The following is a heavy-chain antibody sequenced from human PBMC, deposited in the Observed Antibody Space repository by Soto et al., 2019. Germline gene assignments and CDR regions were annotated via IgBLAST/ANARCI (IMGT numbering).Heavy chain of an antibody. CDR1: GYTFTSYY. D-gene: IGHD3-22*01. V-gene: IGHV1-46*01. Sequence: ASVTVSCKASGYTFTSYYMHWVRQAPGQGLEWMGIINPSGGSTSYAQKFQGRVTMTRDTSTSTVYMELSSLRSEDTAVYYCARDNYDSSGYYPGWFDPWGQGTLVTVAS. J-gene: IGHJ5*02. CDR3: ARDNYDSSGYYPGWFDP. CDR2: INPSGGST.